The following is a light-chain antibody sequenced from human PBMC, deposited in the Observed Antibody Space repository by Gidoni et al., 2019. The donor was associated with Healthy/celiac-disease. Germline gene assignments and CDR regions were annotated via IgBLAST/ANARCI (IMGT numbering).Light chain of an antibody. V-gene: IGKV3-15*01. CDR3: QQYNNWPPSWT. J-gene: IGKJ1*01. Sequence: DIVMTQSPATLSVSPGERATLSCSASQSVSSNLAWYQQKPGQAPMLLIYGASTRATGIPARFSGSGSGTEFTLTISSLQSEDFAVYYCQQYNNWPPSWTFGQGTKVEIK. CDR2: GAS. CDR1: QSVSSN.